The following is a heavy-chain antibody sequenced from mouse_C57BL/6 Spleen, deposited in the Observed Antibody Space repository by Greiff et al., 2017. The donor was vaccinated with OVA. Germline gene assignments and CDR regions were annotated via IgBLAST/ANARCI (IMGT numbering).Heavy chain of an antibody. CDR3: TRTIYYRHDGGY. D-gene: IGHD2-1*01. Sequence: QVQLQQSGAELVRPGASVTLSCKASGYTFTDYGMHWVKQTPVHGLEWIGAIDPETGGTAYNQKFKGKAILTADKSSSTAYMELRSLTSEDSAVYYCTRTIYYRHDGGYWGQGTTLTVSS. V-gene: IGHV1-15*01. J-gene: IGHJ2*01. CDR1: GYTFTDYG. CDR2: IDPETGGT.